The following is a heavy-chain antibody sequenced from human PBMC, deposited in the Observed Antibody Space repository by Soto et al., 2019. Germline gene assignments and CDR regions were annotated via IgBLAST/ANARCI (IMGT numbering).Heavy chain of an antibody. CDR3: ARPLGYGSGSSLAY. CDR2: INHSGTT. D-gene: IGHD3-10*01. J-gene: IGHJ4*02. V-gene: IGHV4-34*01. Sequence: QVQLQQWGAGLLKPSETLSLTCAVSGGSFSGYYWSWIRHPPGKGLEWIGEINHSGTTNYNPSLKSRVSITVDTSKNQFSLKLRSVTAADTAVYYCARPLGYGSGSSLAYWGQGTLVTVSS. CDR1: GGSFSGYY.